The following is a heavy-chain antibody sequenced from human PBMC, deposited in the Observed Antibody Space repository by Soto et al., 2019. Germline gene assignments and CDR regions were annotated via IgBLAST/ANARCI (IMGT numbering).Heavy chain of an antibody. CDR1: EYTFSNFW. J-gene: IGHJ4*01. V-gene: IGHV5-51*01. CDR2: IYPGDSDV. CDR3: ARREYHHGFQY. Sequence: PGESLKISCKGSEYTFSNFWIAWVRQMPGKGLEWMGSIYPGDSDVKYSPSFQGQVTIPFDTSLNTAYLQWDSLKASDTGKYFCARREYHHGFQYWGQGTLVTVSS.